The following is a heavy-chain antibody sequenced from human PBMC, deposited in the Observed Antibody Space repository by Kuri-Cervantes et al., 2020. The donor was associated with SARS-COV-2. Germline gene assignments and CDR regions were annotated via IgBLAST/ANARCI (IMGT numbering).Heavy chain of an antibody. D-gene: IGHD3-3*01. Sequence: SESLSLTCTVSGGSISSGDYYWSWIRQPPGKGLEWIGYIYYSGSTYYNPSLKSRVTISVDTSKNQFSLKLSSVTAADTAVYYCARASLVGDFWSGNGNWFDPWSQGTLVTVSS. CDR3: ARASLVGDFWSGNGNWFDP. CDR2: IYYSGST. J-gene: IGHJ5*02. V-gene: IGHV4-30-4*01. CDR1: GGSISSGDYY.